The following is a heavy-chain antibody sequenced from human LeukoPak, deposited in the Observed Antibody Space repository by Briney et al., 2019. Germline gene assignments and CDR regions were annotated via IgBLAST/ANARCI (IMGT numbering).Heavy chain of an antibody. CDR2: IYTSGST. Sequence: SETLSLTCTVSGGSISSSSYYWGWIRQPAGKGLEWIGRIYTSGSTNYNPSLKSRVTMSVDTSKNQFSLKLSSVTAADTAVYYCARDRGVVVPAAILSYYYGMDVWGQGTTVTVSS. CDR3: ARDRGVVVPAAILSYYYGMDV. V-gene: IGHV4-61*02. CDR1: GGSISSSSYY. J-gene: IGHJ6*02. D-gene: IGHD2-2*02.